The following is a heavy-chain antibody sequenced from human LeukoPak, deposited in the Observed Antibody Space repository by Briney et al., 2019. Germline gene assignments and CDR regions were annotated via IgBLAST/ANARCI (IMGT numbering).Heavy chain of an antibody. V-gene: IGHV4-59*01. J-gene: IGHJ4*02. D-gene: IGHD6-6*01. CDR3: ARERAARLLDY. CDR1: GGSISSYY. Sequence: SETLSLTCTVSGGSISSYYWSWIRQPPGKGLEWIGYTYYSGSTNYNPSLKSRVTISVDTSKNQFSLKLSSVTAADTAVYYCARERAARLLDYWGQGTLVTVSS. CDR2: TYYSGST.